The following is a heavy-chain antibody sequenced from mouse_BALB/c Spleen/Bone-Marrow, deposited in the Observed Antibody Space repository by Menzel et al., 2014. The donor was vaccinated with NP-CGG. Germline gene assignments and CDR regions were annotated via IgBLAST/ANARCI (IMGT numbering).Heavy chain of an antibody. CDR1: GFNIKDTY. V-gene: IGHV14-3*02. D-gene: IGHD2-1*01. J-gene: IGHJ4*01. CDR2: IDPANGNT. CDR3: ARYGNYCYAMDY. Sequence: EVQLQESGAELVTPGASVKLSCTASGFNIKDTYMHWVKQRPEQSLEWIGRIDPANGNTKYDPKFQGKATITADTSSNTAYLQLSSLTSEDTAVYYCARYGNYCYAMDYWGQGTSVTVSS.